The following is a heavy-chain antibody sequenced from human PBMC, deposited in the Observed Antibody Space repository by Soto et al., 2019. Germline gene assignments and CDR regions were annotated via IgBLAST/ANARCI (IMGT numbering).Heavy chain of an antibody. J-gene: IGHJ6*02. CDR2: INHSGST. Sequence: SETLSLTCAVYGGSFSGYYWSWIRQPPGKGLEWIGEINHSGSTNYNPSLKSRVTISVDTSKNQFSLKLSSVTTADTAVYYCARGSGATILYGMDVWGQGTTVTVSS. CDR1: GGSFSGYY. D-gene: IGHD5-12*01. CDR3: ARGSGATILYGMDV. V-gene: IGHV4-34*01.